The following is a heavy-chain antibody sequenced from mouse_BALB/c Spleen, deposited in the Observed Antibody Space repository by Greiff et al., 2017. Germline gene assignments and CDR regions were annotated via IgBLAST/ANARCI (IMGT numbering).Heavy chain of an antibody. CDR1: GFSLTSYG. D-gene: IGHD4-1*01. Sequence: VQLPQSGPGLVQPSQSLSITCTVSGFSLTSYGVHWVRQSPGKGLVWLGVIWSGGSTDYNAAFISRLSISKDNSKSQGFFKMNSQQADDTAIYYCARNAANWDAMDYWGQGTSVTVAS. V-gene: IGHV2-4-1*01. J-gene: IGHJ4*01. CDR3: ARNAANWDAMDY. CDR2: IWSGGST.